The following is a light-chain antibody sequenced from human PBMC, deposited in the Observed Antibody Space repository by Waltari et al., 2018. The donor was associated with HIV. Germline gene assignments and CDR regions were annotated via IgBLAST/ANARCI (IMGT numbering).Light chain of an antibody. V-gene: IGKV3-15*01. Sequence: EIVMTQSPVTLSVSPGERAALSCRASQSVSTTLAWYQQKPGQAPRLLTYGASTRATGVSARFSRSVSGTDFSLTISGVQSEDLGVYYGLQSDNWPYSFGQGTELEIK. CDR3: LQSDNWPYS. CDR2: GAS. J-gene: IGKJ2*03. CDR1: QSVSTT.